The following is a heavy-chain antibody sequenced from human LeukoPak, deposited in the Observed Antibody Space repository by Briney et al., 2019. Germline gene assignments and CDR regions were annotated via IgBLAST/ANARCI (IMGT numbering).Heavy chain of an antibody. V-gene: IGHV1-18*01. D-gene: IGHD6-19*01. CDR2: ISAYNGNT. Sequence: ASVKVSCKSSGYTFTSYGISWVRQAPGQGLEWMGWISAYNGNTNYAQKLQGRVTMTTDTSTSTAYMELRSLRSDDTAVYYCARDLKRGYSSGRYSWGTGSSNDYWGQGTLVTVSS. J-gene: IGHJ4*02. CDR3: ARDLKRGYSSGRYSWGTGSSNDY. CDR1: GYTFTSYG.